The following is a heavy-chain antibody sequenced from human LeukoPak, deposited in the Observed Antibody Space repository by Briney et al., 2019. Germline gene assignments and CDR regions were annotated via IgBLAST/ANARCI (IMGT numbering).Heavy chain of an antibody. CDR3: AHRLGAPGYFDY. D-gene: IGHD3-10*01. J-gene: IGHJ4*02. CDR2: IYWDDDK. Sequence: SWIRQPPGKALEWLALIYWDDDKRYSPSLKSRLTVTKDTSKNQVVLTMTNMDPVDTATYYCAHRLGAPGYFDYWGQGTLVTVSS. V-gene: IGHV2-5*08.